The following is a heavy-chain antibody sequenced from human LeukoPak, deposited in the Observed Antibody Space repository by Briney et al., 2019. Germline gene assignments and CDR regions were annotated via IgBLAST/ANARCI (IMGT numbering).Heavy chain of an antibody. CDR3: AREDSNYVPYYYHHYGMDV. Sequence: TGGSLRLSCAASGFTFNRYWMSWVRQAPGKGLEWVANIKQDGSEKYYVDSVKGRFTISRDNAKKSLYLQMNSLRAEDTAVYYCAREDSNYVPYYYHHYGMDVWGQGTTVTVSS. J-gene: IGHJ6*02. V-gene: IGHV3-7*01. CDR1: GFTFNRYW. D-gene: IGHD4-11*01. CDR2: IKQDGSEK.